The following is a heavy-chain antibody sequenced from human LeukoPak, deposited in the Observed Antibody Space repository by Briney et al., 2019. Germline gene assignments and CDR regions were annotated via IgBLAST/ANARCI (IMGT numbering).Heavy chain of an antibody. CDR3: ARGEEWELNY. CDR1: GYTFTSYA. CDR2: ISAYNGNT. V-gene: IGHV1-18*01. D-gene: IGHD1-26*01. J-gene: IGHJ4*02. Sequence: ASVKVSCKASGYTFTSYAMHWVRQAPGQRLEWMGWISAYNGNTNYAQKLQGRVAMTTDTSTSTAYMELRSLRSDDTAVYYCARGEEWELNYWGQGTLVTVSS.